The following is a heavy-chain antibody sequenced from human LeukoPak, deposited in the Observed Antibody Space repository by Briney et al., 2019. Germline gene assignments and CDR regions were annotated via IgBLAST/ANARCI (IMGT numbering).Heavy chain of an antibody. Sequence: PGGSLRLSCAASGFTFSSYGMHWVRQAPGKGLEWVAVISYDGSNKYYADSVKGRFTISRDNSKNTLYLQMNSLRAEDTAVYYCAKDGSQALYDYVWGSYRYPNLISYHYGMDVWGQGTTVTVSS. D-gene: IGHD3-16*02. CDR2: ISYDGSNK. CDR3: AKDGSQALYDYVWGSYRYPNLISYHYGMDV. V-gene: IGHV3-30*18. CDR1: GFTFSSYG. J-gene: IGHJ6*02.